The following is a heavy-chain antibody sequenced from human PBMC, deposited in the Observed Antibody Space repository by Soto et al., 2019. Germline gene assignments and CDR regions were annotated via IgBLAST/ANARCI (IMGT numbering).Heavy chain of an antibody. J-gene: IGHJ4*02. CDR2: ITSSGNT. D-gene: IGHD1-26*01. CDR3: ARRGTGSEDLDY. Sequence: ASVKVSCKASGYTFTSYSMHWVRQAPGQGLEWMGIITSSGNTIYAQKFQGRLTVARDTPTSTLYMELSSLRSEGTAVYYCARRGTGSEDLDYWGQGTLVTVSS. CDR1: GYTFTSYS. V-gene: IGHV1-46*01.